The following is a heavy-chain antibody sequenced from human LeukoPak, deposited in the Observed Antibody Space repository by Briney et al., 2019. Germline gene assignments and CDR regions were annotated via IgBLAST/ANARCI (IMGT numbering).Heavy chain of an antibody. D-gene: IGHD3-22*01. Sequence: VASVKVSCKASGYTFTSYGISWVRQAPGQGLEWMGWISAYNGNTNYAQKIQGRVTMTTDTSTSTAYMELRSLRSDDTAVYYCARDRAHGITMIVVVTDYWGQGTLVTVSS. CDR1: GYTFTSYG. CDR3: ARDRAHGITMIVVVTDY. V-gene: IGHV1-18*01. CDR2: ISAYNGNT. J-gene: IGHJ4*02.